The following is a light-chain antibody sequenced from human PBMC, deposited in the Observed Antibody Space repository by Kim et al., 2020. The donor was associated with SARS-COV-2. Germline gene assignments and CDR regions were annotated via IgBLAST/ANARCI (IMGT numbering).Light chain of an antibody. J-gene: IGKJ2*01. Sequence: IQMTQSPSSLSASVGDRVTITCRTTQSISSHLNWYQQKPGRAPNLLISTASTLRSGVPSRFSGSGSGTDFTLTISSLQPEDFATYYCLQDFSYPYTFGQGTKLEI. CDR3: LQDFSYPYT. V-gene: IGKV1-6*01. CDR1: QSISSH. CDR2: TAS.